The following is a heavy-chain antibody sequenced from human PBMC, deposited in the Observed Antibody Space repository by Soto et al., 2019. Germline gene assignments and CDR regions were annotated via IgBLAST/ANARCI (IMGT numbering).Heavy chain of an antibody. CDR2: INSDGSST. Sequence: EVQLVESGGGLVQPGGSLRLSCAASGFTFSTFWMHWVRQAPGKGLVWVSRINSDGSSTSYADSVKGRFTISRDNAKNTLYLQMNSLRAEDTAVYYCARDSDTSGYSQADYWGQGSLVTVSS. J-gene: IGHJ4*02. V-gene: IGHV3-74*01. D-gene: IGHD5-18*01. CDR3: ARDSDTSGYSQADY. CDR1: GFTFSTFW.